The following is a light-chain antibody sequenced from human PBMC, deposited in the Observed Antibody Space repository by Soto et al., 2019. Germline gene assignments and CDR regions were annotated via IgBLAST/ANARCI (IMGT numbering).Light chain of an antibody. CDR2: GAS. CDR1: QSVSSSY. J-gene: IGKJ1*01. CDR3: QQYGSSPKT. V-gene: IGKV3-20*01. Sequence: EIVLTQSPCTLSLSPGARATLSCRASQSVSSSYLAWYQQKPGQAPRLLIYGASSRATGIPDRFSGSGSGTDFTLTISRLEPEDFAVYYCQQYGSSPKTFGLGTKVEIK.